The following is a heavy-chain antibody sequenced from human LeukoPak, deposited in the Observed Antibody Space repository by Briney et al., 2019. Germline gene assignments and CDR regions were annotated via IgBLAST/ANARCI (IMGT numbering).Heavy chain of an antibody. Sequence: KPGGSLRLSCAASGFTFSSYSMNWVRQAPGKGLEWVSSISSSSSYIYYADSVKGRFTISRDNAKNSLYLQMHRLRAEDTAIYYCARVYGRRSSWYYLDYWGQGTLVTVSS. J-gene: IGHJ4*02. V-gene: IGHV3-21*01. CDR3: ARVYGRRSSWYYLDY. D-gene: IGHD6-13*01. CDR2: ISSSSSYI. CDR1: GFTFSSYS.